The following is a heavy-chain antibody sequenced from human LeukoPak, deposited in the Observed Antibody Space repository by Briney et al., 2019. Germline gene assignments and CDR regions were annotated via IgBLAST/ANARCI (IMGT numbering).Heavy chain of an antibody. CDR3: ARDEAAGMFDY. Sequence: SETLSLTCTVSGGSISSGDYYWSWIRQPPGKGLEWIGYIYYSGSTYYNPSLKSRVTISVDTSKNQFSLKLSSVTAADTAVYYCARDEAAGMFDYWGQGTLVTVSS. D-gene: IGHD6-13*01. J-gene: IGHJ4*02. CDR1: GGSISSGDYY. CDR2: IYYSGST. V-gene: IGHV4-30-4*01.